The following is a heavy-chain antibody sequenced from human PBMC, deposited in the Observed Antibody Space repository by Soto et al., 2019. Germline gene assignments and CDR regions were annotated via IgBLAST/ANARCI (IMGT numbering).Heavy chain of an antibody. CDR1: GASINNYH. J-gene: IGHJ5*02. Sequence: PSETLSLTCTVSGASINNYHWTWIRQPPGKGLEWIGCIYYNGSTYFNPSLKSRVTISVDTSKNQFSLKLSSVTAADTAVYYCAILEGSGSYRNWFYPWGQGTLVTVSS. V-gene: IGHV4-59*08. CDR3: AILEGSGSYRNWFYP. CDR2: IYYNGST. D-gene: IGHD3-10*01.